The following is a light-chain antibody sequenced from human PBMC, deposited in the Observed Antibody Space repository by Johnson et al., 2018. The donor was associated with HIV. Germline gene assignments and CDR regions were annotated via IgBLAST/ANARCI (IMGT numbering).Light chain of an antibody. CDR2: ENN. CDR1: SSNIGNNY. V-gene: IGLV1-51*02. Sequence: QSVLTQPPSVSAAPGQKVTISCSGSSSNIGNNYVSWYQQLPGTAPKLLIYENNKRPSGIPDRFSGSKSGTSATLGITGLQTWDEADYYCGTWDSSLSAYVFGTGTQVTVL. J-gene: IGLJ1*01. CDR3: GTWDSSLSAYV.